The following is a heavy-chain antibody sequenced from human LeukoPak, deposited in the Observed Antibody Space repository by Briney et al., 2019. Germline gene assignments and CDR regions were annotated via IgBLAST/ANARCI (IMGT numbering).Heavy chain of an antibody. CDR3: AKTGFQWGEYFYYMDV. D-gene: IGHD1-14*01. CDR2: IRHDGSDI. CDR1: GFPFSNYA. Sequence: PGGSLRLSCAASGFPFSNYAMHWVRQAPGKGLEWVAFIRHDGSDIYYADSVKGRFTISRDNSKDTLYFQMNSLIYDDTAVYYCAKTGFQWGEYFYYMDVWGKGTTVTVSS. V-gene: IGHV3-30*02. J-gene: IGHJ6*03.